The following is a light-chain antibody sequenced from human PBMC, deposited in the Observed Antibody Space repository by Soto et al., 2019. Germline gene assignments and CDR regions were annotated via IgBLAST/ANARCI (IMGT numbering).Light chain of an antibody. CDR1: STDVGGYNY. Sequence: QSALAQPSSVSGSPGQSITISCTGTSTDVGGYNYVSWYQHHPGKGPKLIIYEVNNRPSGVSDRFSGSKSGNKASLTISNLXAEDESDYYCGSYTSTDTPSVFGTGTKVTLL. J-gene: IGLJ1*01. V-gene: IGLV2-14*01. CDR2: EVN. CDR3: GSYTSTDTPSV.